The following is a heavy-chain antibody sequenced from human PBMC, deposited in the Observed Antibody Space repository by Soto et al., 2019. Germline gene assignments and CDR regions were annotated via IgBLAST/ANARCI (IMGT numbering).Heavy chain of an antibody. CDR2: IYYSGST. D-gene: IGHD3-22*01. Sequence: PSETLSLTCTVSGGSISSYYWSWIRQPPGKGLEWIGYIYYSGSTNYNPSLKSRLTISVDTSKNQFSLKLSSVTAADTAVYYCARALDYYDSSGYPFDYWGQGTLVTVSS. V-gene: IGHV4-59*01. CDR3: ARALDYYDSSGYPFDY. J-gene: IGHJ4*02. CDR1: GGSISSYY.